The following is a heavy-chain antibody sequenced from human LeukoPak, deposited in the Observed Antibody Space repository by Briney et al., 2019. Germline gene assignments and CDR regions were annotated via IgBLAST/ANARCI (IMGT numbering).Heavy chain of an antibody. V-gene: IGHV4-39*01. CDR1: GGSISSSSYY. J-gene: IGHJ4*02. Sequence: PSETLSLTCTVSGGSISSSSYYWGWIRQPPGKGLEWIGSIYYSGSTYYNPSLKSRVTISVDTSKNQFSLKLSSVTAADTAVYYCARQGSYYDILTAAYWGQGTLVTASS. CDR3: ARQGSYYDILTAAY. D-gene: IGHD3-9*01. CDR2: IYYSGST.